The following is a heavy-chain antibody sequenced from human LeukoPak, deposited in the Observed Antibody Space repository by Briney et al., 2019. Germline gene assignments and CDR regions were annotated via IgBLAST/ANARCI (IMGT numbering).Heavy chain of an antibody. CDR1: GYTFTSYA. Sequence: GASVKVSCKASGYTFTSYAMNWVRQAPGQGLEWMGWINTNTGNPTYAQGFTGRFVFSLDTSVSTAYLQISSLKAEDTAVYYCARDLVGLSYGSKRPYYFDYWGQGTLVTVSS. V-gene: IGHV7-4-1*02. J-gene: IGHJ4*02. D-gene: IGHD5-18*01. CDR3: ARDLVGLSYGSKRPYYFDY. CDR2: INTNTGNP.